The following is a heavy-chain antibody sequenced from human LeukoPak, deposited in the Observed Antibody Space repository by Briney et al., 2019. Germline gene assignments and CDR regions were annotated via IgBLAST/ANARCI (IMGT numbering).Heavy chain of an antibody. J-gene: IGHJ2*01. CDR3: ARPGATTVTTVNWYFDL. CDR1: GYTFTSYY. V-gene: IGHV1-46*01. CDR2: INPSGGST. Sequence: ASVKVSCAASGYTFTSYYMHWVRQAPGQGLEWMGIINPSGGSTSYAQKFQGRVTMTRDTSISTVYMELSSLSSEDTAVYYCARPGATTVTTVNWYFDLWGRGTLVTVSS. D-gene: IGHD4-17*01.